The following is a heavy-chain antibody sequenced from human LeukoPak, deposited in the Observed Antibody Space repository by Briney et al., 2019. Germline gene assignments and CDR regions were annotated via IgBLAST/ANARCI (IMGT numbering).Heavy chain of an antibody. CDR1: GGTFSSYA. J-gene: IGHJ5*02. V-gene: IGHV1-69*05. Sequence: SVKVSCKASGGTFSSYAISWVRQAPGQGLEWMGGIIPIFGTANYAQKFQGRVTITTDESTSTAYMELSRLRSDDTAVYYCAREGGSRLGEFGPQVDWFDPWGQGTLVTVSS. CDR2: IIPIFGTA. D-gene: IGHD3-16*01. CDR3: AREGGSRLGEFGPQVDWFDP.